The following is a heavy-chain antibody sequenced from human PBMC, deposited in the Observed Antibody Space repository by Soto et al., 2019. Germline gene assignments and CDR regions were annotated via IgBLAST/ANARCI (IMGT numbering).Heavy chain of an antibody. Sequence: ASVKVSCKASGYILTSFYMHWVRQAPGQGLEWMGIITPRGGSTVYSEKFKGRVTLTADTSTSTVYMELISLRSDDTAVYYCARESVMRGNDHWGQGTLVTVYS. CDR2: ITPRGGST. D-gene: IGHD3-16*01. CDR3: ARESVMRGNDH. V-gene: IGHV1-46*01. J-gene: IGHJ4*02. CDR1: GYILTSFY.